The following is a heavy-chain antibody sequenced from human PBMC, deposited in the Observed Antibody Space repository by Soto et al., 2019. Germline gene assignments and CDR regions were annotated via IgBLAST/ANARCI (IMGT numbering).Heavy chain of an antibody. CDR2: IIPIFGTA. CDR3: ASSGYCSGGSCSSPQYYYYGMDV. D-gene: IGHD2-15*01. Sequence: QVQLVQSGAEMKKPGSSVKVSCKASGGTFSSYAISWVRQAPGQGLEWMGGIIPIFGTADYAQKFQGRATITADESTGTAYMELSSLRSEDTAVYYCASSGYCSGGSCSSPQYYYYGMDVWGQGTTVTVSS. J-gene: IGHJ6*02. V-gene: IGHV1-69*12. CDR1: GGTFSSYA.